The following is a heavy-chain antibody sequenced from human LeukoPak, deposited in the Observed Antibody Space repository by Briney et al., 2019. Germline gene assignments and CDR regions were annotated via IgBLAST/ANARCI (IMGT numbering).Heavy chain of an antibody. CDR2: ISGSGGST. CDR1: GFTFSSYA. V-gene: IGHV3-23*01. CDR3: AKDSLWSGYYRYFDY. Sequence: PGGSLRLSCAASGFTFSSYAMSWVRQAPGKGLEWVSAISGSGGSTYYADSVKGRFTISRDNSKNTLYLQMNSLRAEDTAVYYCAKDSLWSGYYRYFDYWGQGTLVTVSS. D-gene: IGHD3-3*01. J-gene: IGHJ4*02.